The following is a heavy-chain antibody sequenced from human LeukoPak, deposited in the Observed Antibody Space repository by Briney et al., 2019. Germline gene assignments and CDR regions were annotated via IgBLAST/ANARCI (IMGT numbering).Heavy chain of an antibody. D-gene: IGHD3-3*01. V-gene: IGHV4-30-2*01. CDR2: IYHSGST. J-gene: IGHJ4*02. CDR1: GGSISSGGYY. Sequence: PSETLSLTCTVSGGSISSGGYYWSWIRQPPGKGLEWIGYIYHSGSTYYNPSLKSRVTISVDRSKNQFSLKLSSVTAADTPVYYRARLRPIFGVAIFDYWGQGTLVTVSP. CDR3: ARLRPIFGVAIFDY.